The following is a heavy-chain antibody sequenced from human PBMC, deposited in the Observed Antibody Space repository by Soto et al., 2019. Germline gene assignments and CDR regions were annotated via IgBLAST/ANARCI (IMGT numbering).Heavy chain of an antibody. CDR3: AREQYSGYALSSLFDY. Sequence: QVQLVQSGAEVKKPGASVKVSCKASGYTFTSYGISWVRQAPGQGLEWMGWISAYNGNTNYAQKLQGRATMTTDTSTSTAYMELRSLRSDDTAVYYCAREQYSGYALSSLFDYWGQGTLVTVSS. D-gene: IGHD5-12*01. J-gene: IGHJ4*02. CDR2: ISAYNGNT. CDR1: GYTFTSYG. V-gene: IGHV1-18*01.